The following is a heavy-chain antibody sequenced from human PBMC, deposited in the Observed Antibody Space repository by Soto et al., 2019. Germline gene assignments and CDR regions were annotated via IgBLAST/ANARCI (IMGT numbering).Heavy chain of an antibody. CDR2: ITSGRTYI. Sequence: VQLVESGGGVVQPGRSLRLSCAASGFTFSSYGMHWVRQAPGKGLEWVSTITSGRTYIYYADSVKGRVTISRDNAKKLLYLQLTTLRAEDTAVYYCARGEYSSAFDYWGQGALVTVSS. D-gene: IGHD6-19*01. CDR3: ARGEYSSAFDY. J-gene: IGHJ4*02. V-gene: IGHV3-21*01. CDR1: GFTFSSYG.